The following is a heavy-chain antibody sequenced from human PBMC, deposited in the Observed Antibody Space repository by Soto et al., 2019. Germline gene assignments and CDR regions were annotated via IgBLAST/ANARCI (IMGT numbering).Heavy chain of an antibody. CDR3: AKDNSHYYDSSGYTRDFDY. CDR1: GFTFSSYA. J-gene: IGHJ4*02. Sequence: PGGSLRLSCAASGFTFSSYAMSWVRQAPGKGLEWVSAISGSGGSTYYADSVKGRFTISRDNSKNTLYLQMNSLRAEDTAVYYCAKDNSHYYDSSGYTRDFDYWGQGTLVTVSS. CDR2: ISGSGGST. V-gene: IGHV3-23*01. D-gene: IGHD3-22*01.